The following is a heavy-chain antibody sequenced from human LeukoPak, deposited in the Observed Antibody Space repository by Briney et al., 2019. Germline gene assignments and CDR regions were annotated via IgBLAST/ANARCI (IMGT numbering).Heavy chain of an antibody. CDR1: GFTFSSYA. CDR3: ASGPGALTGTTPSNY. CDR2: ISYDGSNK. J-gene: IGHJ4*02. Sequence: GSLRLSCAASGFTFSSYAMHWVRQAPGKGLEWVAVISYDGSNKYYADSVKGRFTISRDNSKNTLYLQMNSLRAEDTAVYYCASGPGALTGTTPSNYWGQGTLVTVSS. V-gene: IGHV3-30-3*01. D-gene: IGHD1-7*01.